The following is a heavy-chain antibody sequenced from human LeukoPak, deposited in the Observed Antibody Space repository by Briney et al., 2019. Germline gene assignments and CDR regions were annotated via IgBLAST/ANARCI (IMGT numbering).Heavy chain of an antibody. D-gene: IGHD3-3*01. J-gene: IGHJ4*02. V-gene: IGHV1-2*02. CDR1: GYTFTGYY. CDR2: INPNSGGT. Sequence: ASVKVSCKASGYTFTGYYMHWVRQAPGQGLEWMGWINPNSGGTNYAQKFQGRGTMTRDTSISTAYMALSRLRSDDTAVYYCARRQYYDFWSGYRYYFDYWGQGTLVTVSS. CDR3: ARRQYYDFWSGYRYYFDY.